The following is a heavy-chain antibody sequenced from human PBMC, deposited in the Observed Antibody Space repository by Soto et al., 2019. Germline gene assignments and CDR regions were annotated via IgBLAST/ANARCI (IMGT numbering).Heavy chain of an antibody. CDR2: IIPIFGTA. CDR1: GGTFSSYA. Sequence: QVQLVQSGAEVKKPGSSVKVSCKASGGTFSSYAISWVRQAPGQGLEWMGGIIPIFGTANYAQKFQGRVTITADKSASTAYMELSSLISEVTAVYYCARLYSSSPPLDYWGQGTLVTVSS. CDR3: ARLYSSSPPLDY. D-gene: IGHD6-6*01. J-gene: IGHJ4*02. V-gene: IGHV1-69*06.